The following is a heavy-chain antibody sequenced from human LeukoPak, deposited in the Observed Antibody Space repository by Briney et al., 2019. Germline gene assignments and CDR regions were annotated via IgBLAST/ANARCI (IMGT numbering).Heavy chain of an antibody. J-gene: IGHJ4*02. CDR2: ISYDGSNK. D-gene: IGHD3-22*01. Sequence: SGGSLRLSCAASGFTFSSYAMRWVRQAPGKGLEWVAVISYDGSNKYYADSVKGRFTISRDNSKNTLYLQMNSLRAEDTAVYYCARVIRRQSYYDSSGYWGIDYWGQGTLVTVSS. CDR3: ARVIRRQSYYDSSGYWGIDY. CDR1: GFTFSSYA. V-gene: IGHV3-30*01.